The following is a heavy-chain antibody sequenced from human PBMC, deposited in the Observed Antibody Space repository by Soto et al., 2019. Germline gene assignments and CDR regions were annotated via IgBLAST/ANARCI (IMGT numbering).Heavy chain of an antibody. D-gene: IGHD2-15*01. CDR1: GCTFSSYW. CDR3: ARPAGPLPTNWFDP. CDR2: IKQDGSEK. Sequence: EVQLVESGGGLVQPGGSLRLSCAASGCTFSSYWMSWVRQAPGKGLEWVANIKQDGSEKYYVDSVKGRFTISRDNAKNSLYLQMNSLRAEDTAVYYCARPAGPLPTNWFDPWGQGTLVTVSS. V-gene: IGHV3-7*01. J-gene: IGHJ5*02.